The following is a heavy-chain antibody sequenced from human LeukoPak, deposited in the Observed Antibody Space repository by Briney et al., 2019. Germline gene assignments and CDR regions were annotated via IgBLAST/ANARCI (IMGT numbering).Heavy chain of an antibody. D-gene: IGHD6-13*01. J-gene: IGHJ4*02. Sequence: GASVKVSCKASGYTFTSYYMHWVRQAPGQGLEWMGIINPSGGSTSYAQKFQGRVTMTTDESTSTAYMELSSLRSEDTAVYYCASLYSSSRSYYFDYWGQGTLVTVSS. V-gene: IGHV1-46*01. CDR1: GYTFTSYY. CDR2: INPSGGST. CDR3: ASLYSSSRSYYFDY.